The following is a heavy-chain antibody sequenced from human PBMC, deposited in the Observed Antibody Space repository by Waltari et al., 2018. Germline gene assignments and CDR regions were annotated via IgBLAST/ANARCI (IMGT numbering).Heavy chain of an antibody. Sequence: QVQLQQWGAGLLKPSETLSLTCAVYGGSFSGYYWSWIRQPPGKGLEWIGEINHSGSTNYNPSLKSRVTISVDTSKNQFSLKLSSVTAADTAVYYCAREGVGFGVVIPFDYWGQGTLVTVSS. CDR3: AREGVGFGVVIPFDY. CDR2: INHSGST. CDR1: GGSFSGYY. V-gene: IGHV4-34*01. D-gene: IGHD3-3*01. J-gene: IGHJ4*02.